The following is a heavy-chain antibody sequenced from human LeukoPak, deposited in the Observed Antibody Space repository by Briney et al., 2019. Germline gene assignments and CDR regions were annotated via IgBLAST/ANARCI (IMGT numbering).Heavy chain of an antibody. CDR2: MNPKSGNI. J-gene: IGHJ4*02. CDR3: ARGSTVDTVATPLKY. D-gene: IGHD5-12*01. Sequence: ASVKVSCKASGYTFTSYDINWVRQATGQGLEWMGWMNPKSGNIGYAPKFQGRVTMTRSSSVSTAYMELSSLRSEDTAVYYCARGSTVDTVATPLKYWGQGTLVTVSS. V-gene: IGHV1-8*01. CDR1: GYTFTSYD.